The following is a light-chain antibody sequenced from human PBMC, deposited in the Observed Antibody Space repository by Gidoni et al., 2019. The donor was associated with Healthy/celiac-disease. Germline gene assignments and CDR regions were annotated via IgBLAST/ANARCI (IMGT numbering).Light chain of an antibody. CDR2: DAS. J-gene: IGKJ1*01. Sequence: DIQMTQSPSTLSASVGDRVTITCRASQSMSSWLAWYQQKPGKAPKLLIYDASSLESGVPSRFSGSGSGTEFTLTISSLQPDDFATYYCQQYNTWTFGQGTKVEIK. CDR1: QSMSSW. CDR3: QQYNTWT. V-gene: IGKV1-5*01.